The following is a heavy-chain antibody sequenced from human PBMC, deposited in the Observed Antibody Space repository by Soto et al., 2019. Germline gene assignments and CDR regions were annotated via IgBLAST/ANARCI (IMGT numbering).Heavy chain of an antibody. CDR1: GFTFSSYA. V-gene: IGHV3-30-3*01. D-gene: IGHD6-6*01. J-gene: IGHJ5*02. Sequence: GGSLRLSCAASGFTFSSYAMHWVRQAPGKGLERVAVISYDGSNKYYADTVKGRFTISRDNSKNTQYLQMNSLRAEDTAVYYCARAPPYSSSPNWFDPWGQGTLVTVSS. CDR3: ARAPPYSSSPNWFDP. CDR2: ISYDGSNK.